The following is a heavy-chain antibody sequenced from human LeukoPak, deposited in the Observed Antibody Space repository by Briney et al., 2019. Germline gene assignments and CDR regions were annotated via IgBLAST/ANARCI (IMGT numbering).Heavy chain of an antibody. J-gene: IGHJ4*02. CDR1: GFTFSSYA. CDR2: ISGSGCST. D-gene: IGHD2-21*01. Sequence: GGSLRLSCAASGFTFSSYAMSWVRQAPGKGLEWVSAISGSGCSTYYADSVKGRSTISRDNSKNTLYLQMNSLRAEDTAVYYCANYLIRYYFDYWGQGTLVTVSS. V-gene: IGHV3-23*01. CDR3: ANYLIRYYFDY.